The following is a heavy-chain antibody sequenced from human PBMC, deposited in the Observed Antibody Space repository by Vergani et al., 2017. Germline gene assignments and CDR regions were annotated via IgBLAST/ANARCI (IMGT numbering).Heavy chain of an antibody. CDR3: AKLNTYYYDSSGYCDY. CDR2: IRYDGSNK. J-gene: IGHJ4*02. CDR1: GSTVSGNY. D-gene: IGHD3-22*01. Sequence: LQLVESGGGLVQPGGSLRLSCAASGSTVSGNYMTWVRQAPGKGLEWVAFIRYDGSNKYYADSVKGRFTISRDNSKNTLYLQMNSLRAEDTAVYYCAKLNTYYYDSSGYCDYWGQGTLVTVSS. V-gene: IGHV3-30*02.